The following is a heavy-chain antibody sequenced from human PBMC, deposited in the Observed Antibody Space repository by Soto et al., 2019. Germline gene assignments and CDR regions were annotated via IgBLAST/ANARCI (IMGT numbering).Heavy chain of an antibody. Sequence: EVQVVESGGGLVQPGGSLRLSCVASGFTFSNYWMHWVRQTPGKGLVWVSRINSDGSSTRYAGSVKGRFTISRDSAKNTLYLQMNSLRAEDTAVYYCARQLGVGRDYWGQGTLVTVSS. J-gene: IGHJ4*02. D-gene: IGHD6-13*01. V-gene: IGHV3-74*01. CDR2: INSDGSST. CDR1: GFTFSNYW. CDR3: ARQLGVGRDY.